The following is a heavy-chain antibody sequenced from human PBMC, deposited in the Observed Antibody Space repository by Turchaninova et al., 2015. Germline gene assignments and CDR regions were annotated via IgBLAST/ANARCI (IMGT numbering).Heavy chain of an antibody. CDR2: ISWVDDT. J-gene: IGHJ4*02. V-gene: IGHV2-5*02. D-gene: IGHD3-10*01. CDR1: GLSLSTSGVG. CDR3: AHRGLLQGVVIYFDY. Sequence: QITLKESGPTLVKPTQTLTLTCTFSGLSLSTSGVGVAWIRQHPGKALEGLALISWVDDTRYRPSLKSRPTTTKDTTNNQVVLSLSYMDPVDTATFYCAHRGLLQGVVIYFDYWGQGTLVTVSS.